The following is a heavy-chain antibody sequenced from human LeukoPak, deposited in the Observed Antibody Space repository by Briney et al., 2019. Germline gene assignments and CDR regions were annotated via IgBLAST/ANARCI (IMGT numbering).Heavy chain of an antibody. CDR3: ARYVGAFDY. Sequence: GGSLRLSCAASGFTLSPYWMTWVRQAPGKGLEWVANIKRDGSEKYYVDSVKGRFTISRDNTKNSLYLQMNGLRAEDTAVYYCARYVGAFDYWGQGTLVTVSS. CDR1: GFTLSPYW. J-gene: IGHJ4*02. V-gene: IGHV3-7*01. CDR2: IKRDGSEK. D-gene: IGHD1-26*01.